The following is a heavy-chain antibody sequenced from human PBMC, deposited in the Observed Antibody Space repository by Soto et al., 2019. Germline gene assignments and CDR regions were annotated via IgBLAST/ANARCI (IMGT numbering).Heavy chain of an antibody. CDR2: VFHTGNT. CDR1: GDFMTRSVW. V-gene: IGHV4-4*02. D-gene: IGHD7-27*01. J-gene: IGHJ4*02. Sequence: QVQMQESGPGLVKPSGTLSLTCTVSGDFMTRSVWWTWVRQPPGKGLEWIGEVFHTGNTNYNPSLKSRVTMSVDKSTNEFSLKVTSVTAADTAIYYCARKAWVRFDYWGQGALVTVSS. CDR3: ARKAWVRFDY.